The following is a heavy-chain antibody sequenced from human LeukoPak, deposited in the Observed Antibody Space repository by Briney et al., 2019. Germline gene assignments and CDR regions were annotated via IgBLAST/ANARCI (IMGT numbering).Heavy chain of an antibody. CDR2: IYYSGST. Sequence: SETLSLTCTVSGGSISSSSYYWGWIRQPPGKGLEWIGSIYYSGSTYYNPSLKSRVTISVDTSKNQFSLKLSSVTAADTAVYYCARPLVPAAMRGDDGAFDIWGQGTMVTVSS. D-gene: IGHD2-2*01. V-gene: IGHV4-39*07. CDR3: ARPLVPAAMRGDDGAFDI. J-gene: IGHJ3*02. CDR1: GGSISSSSYY.